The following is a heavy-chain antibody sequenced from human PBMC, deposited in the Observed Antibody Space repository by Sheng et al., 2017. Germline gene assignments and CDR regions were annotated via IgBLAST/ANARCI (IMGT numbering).Heavy chain of an antibody. Sequence: QLQLQESGPGLVKPSETLSLTCTVSGGSISSSSYYWGWIRQPPGKGLEWIGSIYYSGSTYYNPSLKSRVTISVDTSKNQFSLKLSSVTAADTAVYYCARLRAGYSYGPSGPPGRLRSAYYYY. V-gene: IGHV4-39*01. D-gene: IGHD5-18*01. J-gene: IGHJ6*03. CDR2: IYYSGST. CDR3: ARLRAGYSYGPSGPPGRLRSAYYYY. CDR1: GGSISSSSYY.